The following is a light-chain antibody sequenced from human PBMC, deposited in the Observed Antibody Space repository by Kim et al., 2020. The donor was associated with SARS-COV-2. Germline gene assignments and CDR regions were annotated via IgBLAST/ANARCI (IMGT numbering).Light chain of an antibody. CDR1: QSVSYN. Sequence: EIVMTQSPATLFVSPGESATLSCRASQSVSYNVAWYQQKPGQAPKVVIYGASTRATGIPARFSASGFGTEFSLTITNVQSDDFAVYFCQQYVSWPPYTFGQGTKVDIK. CDR2: GAS. J-gene: IGKJ2*01. V-gene: IGKV3-15*01. CDR3: QQYVSWPPYT.